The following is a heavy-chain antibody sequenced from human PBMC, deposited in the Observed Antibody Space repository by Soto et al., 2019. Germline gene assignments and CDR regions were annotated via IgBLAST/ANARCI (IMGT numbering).Heavy chain of an antibody. V-gene: IGHV1-46*01. J-gene: IGHJ6*02. CDR3: ARNRDFSNYGYYYYGIDV. D-gene: IGHD4-4*01. Sequence: QVQLVQSGAEVKEPGASVMVSCKSSGYTFTRYYMHWVRQAPGQGLEWMGIINPSGGITTYAQKLQGRVTMTRDTCTITVYMALSSLRSEDTAVYYCARNRDFSNYGYYYYGIDVWGQGTTVTVAS. CDR1: GYTFTRYY. CDR2: INPSGGIT.